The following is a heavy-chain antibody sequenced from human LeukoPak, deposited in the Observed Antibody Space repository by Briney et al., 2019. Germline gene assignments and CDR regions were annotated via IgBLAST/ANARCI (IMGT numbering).Heavy chain of an antibody. Sequence: GGSLRLSCAASGFTFSSYSMNWVRQAPGKGPEWVSSISSSSSYIYYADSVKGRFTISRDNAKNSLYLQMNSLRAEDTAVYYCARTHERAAALGYWGQGTLVTVSS. V-gene: IGHV3-21*01. D-gene: IGHD2-2*01. CDR3: ARTHERAAALGY. CDR2: ISSSSSYI. CDR1: GFTFSSYS. J-gene: IGHJ4*02.